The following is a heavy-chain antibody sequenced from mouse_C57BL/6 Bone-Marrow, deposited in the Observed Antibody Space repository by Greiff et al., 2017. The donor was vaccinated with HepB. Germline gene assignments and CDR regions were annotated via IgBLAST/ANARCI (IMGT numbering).Heavy chain of an antibody. Sequence: QVQLQQSGAELVRPGASVTLSCKASGYTFTDYEMHWVKQTPVHGLEWIGAIDPETGGTAYNQKFKGKAILTADNSSSTAYMELRSLTSEDSAVYYCTRCRYRGWFAYWGQGTLVTVSA. CDR1: GYTFTDYE. CDR2: IDPETGGT. CDR3: TRCRYRGWFAY. J-gene: IGHJ3*01. V-gene: IGHV1-15*01. D-gene: IGHD2-14*01.